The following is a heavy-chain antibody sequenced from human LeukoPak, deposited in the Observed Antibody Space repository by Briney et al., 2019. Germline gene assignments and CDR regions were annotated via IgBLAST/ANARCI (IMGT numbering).Heavy chain of an antibody. D-gene: IGHD1-1*01. V-gene: IGHV4-59*01. CDR3: ARELDDAFDI. CDR1: GGAISSYY. J-gene: IGHJ3*02. Sequence: SETLSLTCTVSGGAISSYYWSWIRQPPGKGLEWIGYIYYSGSTNYNPSLKSRVTISVDTSKNQFSLKLSSVTAADTAVYYCARELDDAFDIWGQGTMVTVSS. CDR2: IYYSGST.